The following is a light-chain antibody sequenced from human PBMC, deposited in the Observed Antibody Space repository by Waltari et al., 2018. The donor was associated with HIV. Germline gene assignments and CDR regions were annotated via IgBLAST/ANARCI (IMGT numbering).Light chain of an antibody. J-gene: IGKJ2*01. CDR2: FGS. Sequence: DIVMTQSPLSLSVTPGEPASISCRSSQSLVYSNGYNYLDWYLQKPGQSPQILFYFGSHRASGVPDRFTGSGSGTDFTLKISRVEAEDVGVYNCMQALQTPYTFGQGTKLEIK. CDR1: QSLVYSNGYNY. CDR3: MQALQTPYT. V-gene: IGKV2-28*01.